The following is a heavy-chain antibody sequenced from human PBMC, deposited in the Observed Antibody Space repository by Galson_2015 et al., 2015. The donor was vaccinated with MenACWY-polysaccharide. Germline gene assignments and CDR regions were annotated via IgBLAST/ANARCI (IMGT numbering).Heavy chain of an antibody. CDR3: AHRHKARELSSLYFDF. CDR2: IYWDDNQ. V-gene: IGHV2-5*02. J-gene: IGHJ4*01. CDR1: GFSLRTAGVA. Sequence: PALVKPTQTLTLPCTVSGFSLRTAGVAVGLIRQPPGKALEWLAVIYWDDNQGYSPSLKNRVTITRDPSKSQVVLPVTDMDPADTATYYCAHRHKARELSSLYFDFWGQGTLVTVSS. D-gene: IGHD3-16*02.